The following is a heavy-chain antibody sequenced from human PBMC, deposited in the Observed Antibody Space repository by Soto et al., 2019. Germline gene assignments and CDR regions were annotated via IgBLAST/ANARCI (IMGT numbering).Heavy chain of an antibody. CDR2: INPNSGGT. CDR3: ATRSSFSSGWEFYYYYGMDV. J-gene: IGHJ6*02. Sequence: ASVKVSCKASGYTFTGYYMHWVRQAPGQGLEWMGWINPNSGGTNYAQKFQGWVTMTRDTSISTAYMELSSLRSEDTAVYYCATRSSFSSGWEFYYYYGMDVWGQGTTVTVSS. D-gene: IGHD6-19*01. V-gene: IGHV1-2*04. CDR1: GYTFTGYY.